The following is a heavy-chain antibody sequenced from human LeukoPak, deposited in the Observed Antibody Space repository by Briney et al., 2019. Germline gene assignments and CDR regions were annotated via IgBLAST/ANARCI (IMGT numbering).Heavy chain of an antibody. CDR3: ARKNVFDI. Sequence: PSETLSLTCTVSGGSISSDHWNWIRQPPGKGLEWIGCIYYSGSTYYNPSLKSRVTISVDMSKSQFSLRLTSVTAADTAVYYCARKNVFDIWGQGTLVTVSS. CDR1: GGSISSDH. CDR2: IYYSGST. J-gene: IGHJ3*02. V-gene: IGHV4-59*01. D-gene: IGHD2/OR15-2a*01.